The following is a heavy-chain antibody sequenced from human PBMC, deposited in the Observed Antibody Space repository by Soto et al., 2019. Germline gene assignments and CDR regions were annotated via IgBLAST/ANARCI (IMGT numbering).Heavy chain of an antibody. CDR2: IYYSGST. CDR3: ATSNWFDP. Sequence: QLQLQESGPGLVKPSETLSLTCTVSGGSISSRGYYWGWIRQPPGKGLEWIGTIYYSGSTYYNPSXRRRVTTSVDTSRNQCSRQLSSGTAADTAVYYCATSNWFDPWGQGTVVTVSS. J-gene: IGHJ5*02. V-gene: IGHV4-39*01. CDR1: GGSISSRGYY.